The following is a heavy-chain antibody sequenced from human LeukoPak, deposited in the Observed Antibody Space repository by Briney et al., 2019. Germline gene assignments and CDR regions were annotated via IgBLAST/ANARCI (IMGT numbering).Heavy chain of an antibody. CDR1: GYSFTSYW. V-gene: IGHV5-51*01. CDR2: IYPGDSET. Sequence: GESLKISCKGCGYSFTSYWIGWVRQMPGKGLEWMGLIYPGDSETRYSPSFQGQVTISADKSISTAYLQWSSLKASDTAMYYCARRDTSSGWYDAFDIWGQGTMVTVSS. D-gene: IGHD6-19*01. J-gene: IGHJ3*02. CDR3: ARRDTSSGWYDAFDI.